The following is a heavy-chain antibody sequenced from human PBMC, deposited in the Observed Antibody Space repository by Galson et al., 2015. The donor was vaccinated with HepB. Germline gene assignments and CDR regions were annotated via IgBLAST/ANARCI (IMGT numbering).Heavy chain of an antibody. V-gene: IGHV3-30-3*01. Sequence: SLRLSCAASGFTFSSYAMHWVRQAPGKGLEWVAVISYDGSNKYYADSVKGRFTISRDNSKNTLYLQMNSLRAEDTAVYYCARDHLTHRSGWYYWGQGTLVTVSS. J-gene: IGHJ4*02. CDR3: ARDHLTHRSGWYY. CDR1: GFTFSSYA. D-gene: IGHD6-19*01. CDR2: ISYDGSNK.